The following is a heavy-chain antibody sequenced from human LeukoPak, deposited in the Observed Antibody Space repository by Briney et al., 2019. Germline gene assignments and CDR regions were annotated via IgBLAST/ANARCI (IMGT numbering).Heavy chain of an antibody. D-gene: IGHD2/OR15-2a*01. V-gene: IGHV3-23*01. Sequence: PGGSLRLSCAASGFTFSSYAMSWVRQAPGKGLEWVSAISGSGGSTYYADSVKGRFTISRDNSKNTLYLQMNSLRAEDTPVYYCAKADTFYYYMDVWGKGTTVTVSS. CDR3: AKADTFYYYMDV. CDR1: GFTFSSYA. J-gene: IGHJ6*03. CDR2: ISGSGGST.